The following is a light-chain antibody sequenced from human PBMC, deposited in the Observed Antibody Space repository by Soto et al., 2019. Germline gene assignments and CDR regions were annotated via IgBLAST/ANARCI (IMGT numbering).Light chain of an antibody. CDR1: QSVSSY. CDR3: QQYGTSEII. V-gene: IGKV3-20*01. Sequence: EIVLTQAPVTLSLSPGVRTTLSCRASQSVSSYLAWYQQRPGQAPRLLIYDTSSRASGIPDRFSGSGSGTDFTLTISRLETEDFAVFYCQQYGTSEIIIGQGTRLEI. J-gene: IGKJ5*01. CDR2: DTS.